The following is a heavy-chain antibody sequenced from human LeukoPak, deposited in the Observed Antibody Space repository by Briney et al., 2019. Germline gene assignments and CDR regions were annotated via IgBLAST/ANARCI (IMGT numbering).Heavy chain of an antibody. V-gene: IGHV3-23*01. J-gene: IGHJ5*02. D-gene: IGHD6-25*01. CDR3: ARAGATVSTIWFDP. CDR1: GFTFSTYA. Sequence: GGSLRLSRAASGFTFSTYAMNWVRQAPGKGLEWVSLISDSGDTTYYADSVKGRFTISRDNSKNTLSLQMNSLRAEDTAVYYCARAGATVSTIWFDPWGQGTLVTVSS. CDR2: ISDSGDTT.